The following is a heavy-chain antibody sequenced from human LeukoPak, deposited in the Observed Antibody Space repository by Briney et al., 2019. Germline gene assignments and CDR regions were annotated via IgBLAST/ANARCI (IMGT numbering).Heavy chain of an antibody. CDR2: ISSSSSYI. Sequence: GGSLRLSCAASGFTFSSYSTNWVRQAPGKGLEWVSSISSSSSYIYYADSVKGRFTISRDNAKNSLYLQMNSLRAEDTAVYYCARDAGPPYGLDYWGQGTLVTVSS. CDR1: GFTFSSYS. CDR3: ARDAGPPYGLDY. J-gene: IGHJ4*02. V-gene: IGHV3-21*01. D-gene: IGHD1-14*01.